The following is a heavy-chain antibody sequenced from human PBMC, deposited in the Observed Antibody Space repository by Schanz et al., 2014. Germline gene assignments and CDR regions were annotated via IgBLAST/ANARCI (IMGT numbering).Heavy chain of an antibody. J-gene: IGHJ5*02. CDR1: GFTVSNSY. D-gene: IGHD2-2*01. CDR2: IYSSGST. CDR3: ARDRRRYCSTASCLHDNWFDP. V-gene: IGHV3-53*01. Sequence: DVQLVDSGGGLVQPGGSLRLSCAASGFTVSNSYIHWVRQAPGKGLEWVSTIYSSGSTYYADSVRGRFTISRDNGKKSMYLQMNSLRAEDTAVYYCARDRRRYCSTASCLHDNWFDPWGQGTLVIVSS.